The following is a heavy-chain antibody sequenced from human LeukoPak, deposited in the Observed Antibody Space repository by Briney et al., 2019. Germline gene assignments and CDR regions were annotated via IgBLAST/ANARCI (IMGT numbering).Heavy chain of an antibody. CDR3: AVQELTYPRGWFDP. Sequence: SETLSLTCTVSGGSISSGDYYWSWIRQPPGKGLEWIGYIYYSGSTYYNPSLKSRVTISVDTSKNQFSLKLSSVTAADTAVYYCAVQELTYPRGWFDPWGQGTLVTVSS. CDR2: IYYSGST. D-gene: IGHD3-10*01. CDR1: GGSISSGDYY. J-gene: IGHJ5*02. V-gene: IGHV4-30-4*01.